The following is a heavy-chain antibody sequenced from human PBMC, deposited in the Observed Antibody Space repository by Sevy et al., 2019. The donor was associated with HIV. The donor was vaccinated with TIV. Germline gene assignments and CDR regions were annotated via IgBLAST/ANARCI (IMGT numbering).Heavy chain of an antibody. J-gene: IGHJ6*02. CDR3: AGEMVQGVYYYYGMDV. D-gene: IGHD3-10*01. V-gene: IGHV4-59*01. CDR2: IYYSGST. Sequence: SETLSLTCTVSGGSISSYYWSWIRQPPGKGLEWIGYIYYSGSTNYNPSLKSRVTISADTSKNQFSLKLSSVTAADTAVYYCAGEMVQGVYYYYGMDVWGQGTTVTVSS. CDR1: GGSISSYY.